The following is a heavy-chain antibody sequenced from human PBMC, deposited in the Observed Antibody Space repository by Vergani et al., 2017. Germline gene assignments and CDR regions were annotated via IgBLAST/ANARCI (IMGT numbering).Heavy chain of an antibody. CDR2: INHSGST. CDR3: AVLQLWSVPAIDY. J-gene: IGHJ4*02. Sequence: QVQLQESGPGLVKPSQTLSLTCTVSGGSISSGGYYWSWIRQPPGKGLEWIGEINHSGSTNYNPSLKSRVTISVDTSKNQFSLKLSSVTAADTAVYYCAVLQLWSVPAIDYWGQGTLVTVSS. V-gene: IGHV4-30-4*08. CDR1: GGSISSGGYY. D-gene: IGHD5-18*01.